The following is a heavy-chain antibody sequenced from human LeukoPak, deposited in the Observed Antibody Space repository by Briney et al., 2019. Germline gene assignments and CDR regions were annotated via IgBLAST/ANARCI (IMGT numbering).Heavy chain of an antibody. D-gene: IGHD4-17*01. Sequence: GGSLRLSCAASGFTFSSYGMHWVRQAPGKGLQWVAVIWYDGSNKYYADSVKGRFTISRDNSKNTLYLQMNSLRAEDTAVYYCAKGTTVTTYSAFDIWGQGTMFTVSS. CDR3: AKGTTVTTYSAFDI. V-gene: IGHV3-33*06. J-gene: IGHJ3*02. CDR1: GFTFSSYG. CDR2: IWYDGSNK.